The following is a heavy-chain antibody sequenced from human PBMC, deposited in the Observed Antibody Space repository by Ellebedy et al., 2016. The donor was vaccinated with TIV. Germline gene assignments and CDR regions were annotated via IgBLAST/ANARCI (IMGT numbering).Heavy chain of an antibody. J-gene: IGHJ4*02. CDR3: ARGFIPGTVYYLDY. CDR2: MFNSGRT. D-gene: IGHD6-13*01. V-gene: IGHV4-59*01. CDR1: NGSIGSYF. Sequence: SETLSLTCSVSNGSIGSYFWSWIRQPPGKGLEFIGYMFNSGRTNYNPPLKSRVPMSIATSKNQFSLTLTSVTAADTAVYYCARGFIPGTVYYLDYWGQGTLVTVSS.